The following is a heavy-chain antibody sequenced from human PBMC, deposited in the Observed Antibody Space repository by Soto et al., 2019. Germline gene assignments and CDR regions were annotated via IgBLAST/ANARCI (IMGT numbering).Heavy chain of an antibody. V-gene: IGHV3-33*01. Sequence: QVQLVGSGGGVVQPGRSLRLSCAASGFTCSSYGMHWVRQTPGKGLEWVAVIWFDGSTKYYADSVKGRFTISRDTSKNTLDLQLNSLRPEDTAVYYCARNREYRGYGVYFYGMDVWGQGPMVTVAS. CDR1: GFTCSSYG. CDR2: IWFDGSTK. J-gene: IGHJ6*02. D-gene: IGHD5-12*01. CDR3: ARNREYRGYGVYFYGMDV.